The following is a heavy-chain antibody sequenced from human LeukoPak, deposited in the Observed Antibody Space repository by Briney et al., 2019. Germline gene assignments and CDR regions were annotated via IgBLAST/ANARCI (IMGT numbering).Heavy chain of an antibody. CDR1: GYTFIVHY. J-gene: IGHJ4*02. CDR2: VNPSSGGT. V-gene: IGHV1-2*02. CDR3: ARTRSGKPDF. Sequence: ASVKVSCKASGYTFIVHYIHWVRQAPGQGLEWMGWVNPSSGGTNYAQKFQDRVTMTRDTSISTAYMELSSLRSDDTAVYYCARTRSGKPDFWGQGTPVTVSS. D-gene: IGHD6-25*01.